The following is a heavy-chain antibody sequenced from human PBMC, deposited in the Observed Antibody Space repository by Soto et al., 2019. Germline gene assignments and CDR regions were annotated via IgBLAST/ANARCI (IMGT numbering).Heavy chain of an antibody. CDR3: ARRMTGSYSDY. V-gene: IGHV4-39*01. CDR1: GDSISSSTYY. CDR2: INYSGST. D-gene: IGHD3-9*01. J-gene: IGHJ4*02. Sequence: QLQLQESGPGLVKPSETLSLTCTVSGDSISSSTYYWGWIRQPPGKGLEWIGSINYSGSTYYNPSLKKRVTMSVDTSKNQFSLKLSSVTDADTAMYYCARRMTGSYSDYWGQGTLVTVSS.